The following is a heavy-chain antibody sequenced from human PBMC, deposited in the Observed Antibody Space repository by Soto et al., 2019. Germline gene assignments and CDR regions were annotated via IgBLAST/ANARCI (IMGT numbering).Heavy chain of an antibody. Sequence: GGSLRLSCAASGFTFSSYAMSWVRQAPGKGLEWVSAISGSGGSTYYADSVKGRFTISRDNSKNTLYLQMNSLRAEDTAVYYCAKDGYCSGGSCYPDAVDIWGQGTMVTVSS. CDR2: ISGSGGST. D-gene: IGHD2-15*01. J-gene: IGHJ3*02. CDR3: AKDGYCSGGSCYPDAVDI. CDR1: GFTFSSYA. V-gene: IGHV3-23*01.